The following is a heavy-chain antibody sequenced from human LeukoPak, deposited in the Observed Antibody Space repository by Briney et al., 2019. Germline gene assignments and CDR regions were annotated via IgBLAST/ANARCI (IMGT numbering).Heavy chain of an antibody. V-gene: IGHV4-39*07. CDR1: GGSISSSSYY. CDR3: ASLVIAVAWGTPDAFAI. Sequence: SETLSLTCTVSGGSISSSSYYWGWIRQPPGKGLEWIGSIYYSGSTYYNPSLKSRVTISVDTSKNQFSLKLSSVTAADTAVYYCASLVIAVAWGTPDAFAIWGQGPMVTVSS. CDR2: IYYSGST. D-gene: IGHD6-19*01. J-gene: IGHJ3*02.